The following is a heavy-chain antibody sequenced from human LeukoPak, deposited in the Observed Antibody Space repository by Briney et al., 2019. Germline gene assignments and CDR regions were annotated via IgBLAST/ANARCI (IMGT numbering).Heavy chain of an antibody. Sequence: SETLSLTCTVSGGSISSYYWSWIRQPPGKGLEWIGYIYYSGSTNYNPSLKSRVTISVDTSKNQFSLKLSSVTAADTAVYYCARGAFTAAAGDYWGQGTLVTVSS. CDR1: GGSISSYY. CDR2: IYYSGST. D-gene: IGHD6-13*01. V-gene: IGHV4-59*01. J-gene: IGHJ4*02. CDR3: ARGAFTAAAGDY.